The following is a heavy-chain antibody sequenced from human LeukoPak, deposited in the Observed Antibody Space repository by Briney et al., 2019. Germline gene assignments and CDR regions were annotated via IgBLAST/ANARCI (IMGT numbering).Heavy chain of an antibody. D-gene: IGHD2/OR15-2a*01. Sequence: KFQGRVTMTRDTSISTAYMELSRLGSDDTAVYYCARSTTPNENEYFEHWGQGTLVTVSS. CDR3: ARSTTPNENEYFEH. V-gene: IGHV1-2*02. J-gene: IGHJ1*01.